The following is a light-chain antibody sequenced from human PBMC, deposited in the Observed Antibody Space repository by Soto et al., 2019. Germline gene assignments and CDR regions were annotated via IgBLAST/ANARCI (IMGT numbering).Light chain of an antibody. CDR3: QQSYRTPIT. Sequence: DIQLTQSPSPLSASVVDRVAITFRASQSISTYLNWYQQKPGQAPKVLIYAASNLQSGVPPRFSGSGSGTDFTLTISSLQPEDVATYFCQQSYRTPITFGQGTRREIK. V-gene: IGKV1-39*01. CDR2: AAS. CDR1: QSISTY. J-gene: IGKJ5*01.